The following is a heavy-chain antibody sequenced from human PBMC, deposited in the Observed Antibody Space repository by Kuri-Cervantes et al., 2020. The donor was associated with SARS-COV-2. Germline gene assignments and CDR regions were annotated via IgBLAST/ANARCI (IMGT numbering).Heavy chain of an antibody. CDR1: GFTFNTCA. Sequence: WGSLRLSCAASGFTFNTCAMHWVRQAPGKGLEWVAIISSDGSNKNYADSVKGRFTISRDNSKNTLYLQINSLRTEDTAVFYCARARVGVFDFWGQGALVTVSS. CDR2: ISSDGSNK. V-gene: IGHV3-30*04. D-gene: IGHD2-21*01. J-gene: IGHJ4*02. CDR3: ARARVGVFDF.